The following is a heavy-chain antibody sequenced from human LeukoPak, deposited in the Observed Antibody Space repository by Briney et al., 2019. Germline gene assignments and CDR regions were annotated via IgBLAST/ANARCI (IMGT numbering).Heavy chain of an antibody. J-gene: IGHJ4*02. V-gene: IGHV1-2*02. D-gene: IGHD2/OR15-2a*01. CDR2: VNPSSGET. CDR1: GSTFTGAY. Sequence: ASVKVSCKTSGSTFTGAYMHWVRQARGQGLEWMGWVNPSSGETKIAQKFQGRVTMTRDTSIRTVYMDLGGLRSDDTAVYYCARVLFNSSYNYWGQGSLVTVSS. CDR3: ARVLFNSSYNY.